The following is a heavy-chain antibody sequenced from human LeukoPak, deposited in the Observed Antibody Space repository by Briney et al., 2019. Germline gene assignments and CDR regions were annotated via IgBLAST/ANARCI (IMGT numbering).Heavy chain of an antibody. CDR2: ISTYNGDT. V-gene: IGHV1-18*01. CDR3: ARRLLQSYWFDP. CDR1: GYTFTSYG. J-gene: IGHJ5*02. Sequence: ASVKVSCKASGYTFTSYGISWVRQAPGQGLEWMGWISTYNGDTNYAQKLQGRVTMTTDTSTSTAYMELRSLRSDDTAVYYCARRLLQSYWFDPWGQGTLVTVSS. D-gene: IGHD4-11*01.